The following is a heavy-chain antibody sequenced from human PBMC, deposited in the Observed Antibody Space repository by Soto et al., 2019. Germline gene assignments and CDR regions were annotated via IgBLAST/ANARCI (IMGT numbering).Heavy chain of an antibody. CDR1: GFTFSSYS. D-gene: IGHD3-10*01. CDR3: ARDRRMGRGEFDY. J-gene: IGHJ4*02. CDR2: ISSSSSYI. Sequence: EVQLVESGGGLVKPGGSLRLSCAASGFTFSSYSMNWVRQAPGKGLEWVSSISSSSSYIYYADSVKGRFTISRDNAKNALYLQMNSRRAEDTAVYYCARDRRMGRGEFDYWGQGTMVTVSS. V-gene: IGHV3-21*01.